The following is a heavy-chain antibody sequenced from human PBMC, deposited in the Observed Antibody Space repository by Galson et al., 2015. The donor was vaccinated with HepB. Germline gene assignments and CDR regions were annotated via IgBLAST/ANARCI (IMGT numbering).Heavy chain of an antibody. D-gene: IGHD3-22*01. CDR1: GYTFTSYG. CDR3: ARASDYYYDSSGYLSDY. CDR2: ISAYNGNT. Sequence: SVKVSCKVSGYTFTSYGISWVRQAPGQGLEWMGWISAYNGNTNYAQKLQGRVTMTTDTSTSTAYMELRSLRSDDTAVYYCARASDYYYDSSGYLSDYWGQGTLVTVSS. V-gene: IGHV1-18*01. J-gene: IGHJ4*02.